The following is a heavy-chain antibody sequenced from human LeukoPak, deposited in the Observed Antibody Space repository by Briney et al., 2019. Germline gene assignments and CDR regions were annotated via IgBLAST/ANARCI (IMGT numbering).Heavy chain of an antibody. CDR2: IYYSGST. CDR3: ARHYGSGSFPLDY. CDR1: GGSLSSYY. D-gene: IGHD3-10*01. V-gene: IGHV4-59*08. Sequence: PSETLSLICTVSGGSLSSYYWSWIRQPPGKGLEWIAFIYYSGSTSYNPSLKSRVTISVDTSKNQFSLKLTSVTAADTAVYYCARHYGSGSFPLDYWGQGILVTVSS. J-gene: IGHJ4*02.